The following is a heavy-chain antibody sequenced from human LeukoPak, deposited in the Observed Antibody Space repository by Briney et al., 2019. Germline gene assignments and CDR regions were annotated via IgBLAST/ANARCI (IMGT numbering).Heavy chain of an antibody. CDR1: GFTFSSYG. CDR3: AKGGVAAAGTLGYYYYYMDV. J-gene: IGHJ6*03. Sequence: GGSLRLSCAASGFTFSSYGMHWVRQAPGKGLEWVAFIRYDGSNKYYADSVKGRFTTSRDNSKNTLYLQMNSLRAEDTAVYYCAKGGVAAAGTLGYYYYYMDVWGKGTTVTISS. V-gene: IGHV3-30*02. CDR2: IRYDGSNK. D-gene: IGHD6-13*01.